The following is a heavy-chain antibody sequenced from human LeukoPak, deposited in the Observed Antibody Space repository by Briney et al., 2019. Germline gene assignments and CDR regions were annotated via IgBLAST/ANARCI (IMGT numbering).Heavy chain of an antibody. CDR2: IKSKTDGGTT. J-gene: IGHJ6*03. CDR3: AKASSRGYYYMDV. Sequence: GGSLRLSCAASGFTFSNAWMSWVRQAPGKGLEWVGRIKSKTDGGTTDYAAPVKGRFTISRDNSKNTLYLQMNSLRAEDTAVYYCAKASSRGYYYMDVWGKGTTVTVSS. D-gene: IGHD6-13*01. V-gene: IGHV3-15*01. CDR1: GFTFSNAW.